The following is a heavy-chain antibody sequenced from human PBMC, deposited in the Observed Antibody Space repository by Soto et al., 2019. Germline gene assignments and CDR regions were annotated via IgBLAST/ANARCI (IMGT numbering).Heavy chain of an antibody. CDR3: ARDERLACFDY. V-gene: IGHV4-31*03. CDR2: IYYSGST. CDR1: GGSISSGGYY. Sequence: PSETLSLTCTVSGGSISSGGYYWSWIRQHPGKGMEWIGYIYYSGSTYYNPSLKNRVTITVDTSKNQNSMKQSSVNAADSAVYYCARDERLACFDYWGQGTLVTVSS. J-gene: IGHJ4*02.